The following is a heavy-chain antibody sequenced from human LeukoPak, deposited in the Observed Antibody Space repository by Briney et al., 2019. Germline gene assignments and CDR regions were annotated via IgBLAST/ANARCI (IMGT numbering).Heavy chain of an antibody. D-gene: IGHD5-18*01. CDR1: GGTFSSYA. CDR2: IIPIFGTA. Sequence: ASVKVSCKASGGTFSSYAISRVRQAPGQGLEWMGGIIPIFGTANYAQKFQGRVTITTDESTSTAYMELSSLRSEDTAVYYCAGGYSYGFIDGNFDYWGQGTLVTVSS. CDR3: AGGYSYGFIDGNFDY. V-gene: IGHV1-69*05. J-gene: IGHJ4*02.